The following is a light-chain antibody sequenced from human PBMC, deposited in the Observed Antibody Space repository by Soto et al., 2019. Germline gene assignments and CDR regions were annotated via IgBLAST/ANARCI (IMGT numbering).Light chain of an antibody. CDR2: GAS. V-gene: IGKV3-20*01. CDR1: QSVSSK. J-gene: IGKJ1*01. Sequence: ETVMTQSPATLSVSPGERATLSCRASQSVSSKLAWYQQKPGQAPRLLIYGASTRATGIPARFSGSGSGTDFTLTISRLEPEDFAVYYCQQYGSSPLTFGPGTKVDIK. CDR3: QQYGSSPLT.